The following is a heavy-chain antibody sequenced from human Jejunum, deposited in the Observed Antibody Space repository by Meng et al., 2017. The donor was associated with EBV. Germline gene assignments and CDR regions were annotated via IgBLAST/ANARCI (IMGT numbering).Heavy chain of an antibody. CDR1: GFTLIDHW. D-gene: IGHD1-26*01. J-gene: IGHJ4*02. Sequence: VQLVESGGGLVQAGGSQRLPCAASGFTLIDHWFHWVRQAPGEGLMWVSRINPDGRTINYGDSVKGRFTISRDNAKNTVYLQMNSLRAEDTAVYYCTRAGYYRFDYWGQGALVTVSS. CDR3: TRAGYYRFDY. CDR2: INPDGRTI. V-gene: IGHV3-74*01.